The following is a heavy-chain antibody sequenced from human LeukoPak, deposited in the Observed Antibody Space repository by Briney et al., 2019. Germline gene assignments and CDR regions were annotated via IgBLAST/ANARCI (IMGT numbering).Heavy chain of an antibody. CDR3: ARTRTSIFEYYYYYYYMDV. J-gene: IGHJ6*03. CDR1: GGSFSGYY. CDR2: INDSGST. Sequence: DPAETLSLTCAVYGGSFSGYYWSWIRQPPGKGLEWIGEINDSGSTNYNPSLKSRVTISVDTSKTQFSLKLSSVTAADTAVYYCARTRTSIFEYYYYYYYMDVWGKGTTVTVSS. V-gene: IGHV4-34*01. D-gene: IGHD3-3*01.